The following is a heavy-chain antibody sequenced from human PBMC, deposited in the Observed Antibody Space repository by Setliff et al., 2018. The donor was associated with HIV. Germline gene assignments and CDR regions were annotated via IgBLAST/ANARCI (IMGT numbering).Heavy chain of an antibody. V-gene: IGHV3-7*03. CDR2: IRQDGSEK. CDR3: ARAYNVYDYRFDSSGYDY. D-gene: IGHD3-22*01. J-gene: IGHJ4*02. CDR1: GFIFSNYW. Sequence: SLRLSCAASGFIFSNYWMSWVRQAPGKGLEWVANIRQDGSEKYYVDSVRGRFTISRDNAENSLYLRMNSLRAEDTAVYYCARAYNVYDYRFDSSGYDYWGQGTLVTVSS.